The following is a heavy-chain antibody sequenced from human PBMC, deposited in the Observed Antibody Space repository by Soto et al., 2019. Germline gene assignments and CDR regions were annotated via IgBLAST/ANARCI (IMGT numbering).Heavy chain of an antibody. V-gene: IGHV3-23*01. CDR2: ISGGRSGT. D-gene: IGHD2-15*01. CDR3: AKGSLGYCSGAARHFWSRPWTDRRLDY. Sequence: PGGSLRLSCAASGFTFSTYAMSWVRQAPGKGLEWVSAISGGRSGTYYADSVRGRFTLSRDDSTNTLYLQMNSLRAEDTAIYYCAKGSLGYCSGAARHFWSRPWTDRRLDYWGQGTLVTVSS. CDR1: GFTFSTYA. J-gene: IGHJ4*02.